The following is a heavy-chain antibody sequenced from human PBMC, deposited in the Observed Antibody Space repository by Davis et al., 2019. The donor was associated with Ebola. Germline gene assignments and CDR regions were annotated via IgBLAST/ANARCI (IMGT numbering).Heavy chain of an antibody. Sequence: GESLKISCAASGFTFSGSAMHWVRQASGKGLEWVGRIRTKTNNYATAYAASVKGRFSISRDDSRNTAYLQMNSLKTEDTAVYYCTAIDDEGGDYWGQGTLVTVSS. J-gene: IGHJ4*02. V-gene: IGHV3-73*01. CDR2: IRTKTNNYAT. CDR3: TAIDDEGGDY. CDR1: GFTFSGSA. D-gene: IGHD1-1*01.